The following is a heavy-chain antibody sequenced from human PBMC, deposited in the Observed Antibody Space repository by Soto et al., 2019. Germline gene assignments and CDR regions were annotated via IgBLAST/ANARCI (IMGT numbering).Heavy chain of an antibody. CDR2: ISFDGSNK. CDR1: GFTFSSYA. CDR3: ARVSIEGVITAYYFDY. J-gene: IGHJ4*02. V-gene: IGHV3-30-3*01. Sequence: GGSLRLSCAASGFTFSSYAMHWVRQAPGKGLEWVAVISFDGSNKYYADSVKGRFTISRDNSKNTLHLQMNSLRAEDTALYYCARVSIEGVITAYYFDYWGQGT. D-gene: IGHD3-22*01.